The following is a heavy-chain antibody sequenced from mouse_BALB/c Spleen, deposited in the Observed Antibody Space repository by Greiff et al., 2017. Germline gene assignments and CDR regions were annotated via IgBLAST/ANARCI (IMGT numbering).Heavy chain of an antibody. Sequence: EVHLVESGGGLVQPGGSLKLSCAASGFTFSSYGMSWVRQTPDKRLELVATINSNGGSTYYPDSVKGRFTISRDNPKNTLFLQMTSLRSEDTAMYYCARSSITTVVPYAMDYWGQGTSVTVSS. V-gene: IGHV5-6-3*01. J-gene: IGHJ4*01. CDR3: ARSSITTVVPYAMDY. CDR1: GFTFSSYG. D-gene: IGHD1-1*01. CDR2: INSNGGST.